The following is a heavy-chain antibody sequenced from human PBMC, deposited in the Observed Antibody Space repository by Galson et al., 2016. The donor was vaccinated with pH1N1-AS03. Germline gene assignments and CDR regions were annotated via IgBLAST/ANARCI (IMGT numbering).Heavy chain of an antibody. J-gene: IGHJ4*02. D-gene: IGHD2-8*01. CDR2: IFWGGET. CDR3: ARNTHVNEGLDH. CDR1: GFSLSTGGVH. V-gene: IGHV2-5*02. Sequence: PALVKPTQTLTLTCTFSGFSLSTGGVHVAWIRQPPGKALEWLALIFWGGETRYSPSLGRRLTITKDTSKNQEVLTMTNVDPMDTATYYCARNTHVNEGLDHWGQGTLVTVSS.